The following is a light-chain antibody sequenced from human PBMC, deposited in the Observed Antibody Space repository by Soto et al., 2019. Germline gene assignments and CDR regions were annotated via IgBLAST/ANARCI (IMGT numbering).Light chain of an antibody. V-gene: IGLV2-8*01. Sequence: QSALTQPPSASGSPGQSVTISCTGTSSDVGGYNFVSWYQQHPGRAPKLIISAVTNRPSGVPDRFSGSKAGNTASLTVSGLQADDEDDYYCGSYAGSSDIVFGTGTKLTVL. CDR2: AVT. CDR3: GSYAGSSDIV. J-gene: IGLJ1*01. CDR1: SSDVGGYNF.